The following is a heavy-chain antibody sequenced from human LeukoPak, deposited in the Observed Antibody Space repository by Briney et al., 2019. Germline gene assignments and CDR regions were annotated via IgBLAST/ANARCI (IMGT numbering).Heavy chain of an antibody. Sequence: ASVKVSCKTFGYPFSSCVITWLRQPPGQGLEWMGGIIPIFGTANYAQKFQGRVTITADESTSTAYMELSSLRSEDTAVYYCARAFSDDSSGPVGYWGQGTLVTVSS. CDR1: GYPFSSCV. V-gene: IGHV1-69*13. D-gene: IGHD3-22*01. CDR3: ARAFSDDSSGPVGY. CDR2: IIPIFGTA. J-gene: IGHJ4*02.